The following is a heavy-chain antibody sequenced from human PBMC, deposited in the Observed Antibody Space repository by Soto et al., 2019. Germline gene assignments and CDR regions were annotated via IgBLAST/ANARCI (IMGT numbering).Heavy chain of an antibody. D-gene: IGHD1-7*01. CDR1: GGSIFSYY. CDR2: ISHSGST. Sequence: SETLSLTCTVSGGSIFSYYCIWIRQPPFKGLEWMGYISHSGSTNCNHSLKSRVTISVDTSKNQFSLKLSSVTAADTAVYYCAGAGNYRFDYWGQGILVTVSS. J-gene: IGHJ4*02. V-gene: IGHV4-59*01. CDR3: AGAGNYRFDY.